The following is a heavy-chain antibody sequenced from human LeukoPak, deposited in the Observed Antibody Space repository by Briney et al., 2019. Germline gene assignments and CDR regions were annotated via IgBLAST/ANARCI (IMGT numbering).Heavy chain of an antibody. Sequence: PSETLSLTCTVSGDAISSSSYYWGWIRQPPGKGLEWIGSISYSGSTYYNPSLKSRVTISVDTSKNQFSLKLSSVTAADTAVYYCASPATYYDFWSGYHPFDYWGQGTLVTVSS. CDR3: ASPATYYDFWSGYHPFDY. CDR1: GDAISSSSYY. D-gene: IGHD3-3*01. CDR2: ISYSGST. V-gene: IGHV4-39*01. J-gene: IGHJ4*02.